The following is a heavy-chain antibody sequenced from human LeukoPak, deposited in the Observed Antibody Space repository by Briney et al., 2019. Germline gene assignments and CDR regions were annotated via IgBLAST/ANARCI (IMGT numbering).Heavy chain of an antibody. D-gene: IGHD2-2*01. V-gene: IGHV3-23*01. CDR3: AGRGSTSGSSPLDY. CDR2: ISGSGTTT. CDR1: GFTFRNYA. Sequence: GGSLRLSCAASGFTFRNYAMTWVRQTPGKGLELVSVISGSGTTTYYADSVKGRFTISRDNSNNTLYLQMNSLRAEDTALYYCAGRGSTSGSSPLDYRGQGNLVTVSS. J-gene: IGHJ4*02.